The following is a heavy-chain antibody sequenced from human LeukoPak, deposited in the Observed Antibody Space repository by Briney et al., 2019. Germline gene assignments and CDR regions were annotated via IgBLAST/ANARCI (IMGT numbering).Heavy chain of an antibody. CDR1: GFTFSSYW. D-gene: IGHD2-15*01. J-gene: IGHJ4*02. CDR3: GRDQTPFY. CDR2: IKHDGSED. V-gene: IGHV3-7*01. Sequence: GGSLRLSCAASGFTFSSYWMTGVRQAPGKGLEWVATIKHDGSEDYYLDSVKGRFTISRDNAKSSMWLQMSSLRAEDTAVYYCGRDQTPFYWGQGSLVTVSS.